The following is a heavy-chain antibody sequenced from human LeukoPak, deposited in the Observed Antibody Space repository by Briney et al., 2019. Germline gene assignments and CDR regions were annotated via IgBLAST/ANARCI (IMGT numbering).Heavy chain of an antibody. V-gene: IGHV3-23*01. D-gene: IGHD1-1*01. CDR3: ATVWNFGY. Sequence: WGSHPLSCAASGFTFSSYAMTWVRQAPGKGLEWVSSISGSGGSTYYSDSVKGRFTISRDNSKNTLYLEMNSLRAEDTAVYYCATVWNFGYWGQGTVVSASS. J-gene: IGHJ4*02. CDR2: ISGSGGST. CDR1: GFTFSSYA.